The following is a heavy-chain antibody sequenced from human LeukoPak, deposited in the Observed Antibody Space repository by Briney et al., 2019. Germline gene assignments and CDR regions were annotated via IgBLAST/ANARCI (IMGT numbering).Heavy chain of an antibody. J-gene: IGHJ4*02. Sequence: GRSLRLSCAASGFTFDDYAMHWVRQAPGKGLEWVSGISWNSGSIGYADSVKGRFTISRDNAKNSLYLQMNSLRADDTAVYYCARGYKVATTPDYWGQGTLVTVSS. CDR1: GFTFDDYA. D-gene: IGHD5-12*01. CDR3: ARGYKVATTPDY. V-gene: IGHV3-9*01. CDR2: ISWNSGSI.